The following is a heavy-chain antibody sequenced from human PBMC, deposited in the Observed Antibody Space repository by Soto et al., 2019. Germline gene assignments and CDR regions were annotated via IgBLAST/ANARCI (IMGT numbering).Heavy chain of an antibody. J-gene: IGHJ6*03. V-gene: IGHV1-18*01. Sequence: ASVKVSCKASGYTFASYGISWVRQAPGQGLEWMGWISAYNGNTNYAQKLQGRVTMTTDTSTSTAYMELRSLRSDDTAVYYCARLYFSGGSCYDAYYYYYMDVWGKGTTVTVSS. CDR1: GYTFASYG. CDR2: ISAYNGNT. D-gene: IGHD2-15*01. CDR3: ARLYFSGGSCYDAYYYYYMDV.